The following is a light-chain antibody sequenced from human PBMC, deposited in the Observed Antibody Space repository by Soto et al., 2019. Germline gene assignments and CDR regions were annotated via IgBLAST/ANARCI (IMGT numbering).Light chain of an antibody. Sequence: AIQLTQSPSSLSASVGDRVTITCRASQGISSALAWYQHKPGRAPRLLIYDASSLQSGVPSRVSGSGSGTDFTLTISSLQPEDFATYYGQQFQSYALTFGGGTKLEIK. CDR3: QQFQSYALT. J-gene: IGKJ4*01. CDR1: QGISSA. CDR2: DAS. V-gene: IGKV1-13*02.